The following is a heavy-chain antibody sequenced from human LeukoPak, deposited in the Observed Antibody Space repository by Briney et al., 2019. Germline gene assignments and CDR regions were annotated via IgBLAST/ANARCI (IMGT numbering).Heavy chain of an antibody. J-gene: IGHJ4*02. CDR3: ARSIVGVRKRNDY. Sequence: ASVKVSCKASGYTFTSYDIIWVRQASGQGREWMGWMNPNSGHTGYAQKFQGRVTMTRTTSISPAYMELTSLTSEDSAVYYCARSIVGVRKRNDYWGQGTLVTVSS. V-gene: IGHV1-8*01. CDR2: MNPNSGHT. D-gene: IGHD1-26*01. CDR1: GYTFTSYD.